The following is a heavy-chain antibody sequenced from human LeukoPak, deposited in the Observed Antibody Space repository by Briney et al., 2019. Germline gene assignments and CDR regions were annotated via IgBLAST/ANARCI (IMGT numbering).Heavy chain of an antibody. CDR3: VRDPSEVGAL. CDR2: INPNSGGT. V-gene: IGHV1-2*02. CDR1: RHTFTVWH. D-gene: IGHD1-26*01. Sequence: GASVKVSCKASRHTFTVWHIHWVRQAPGQGLEWMGWINPNSGGTNYAQKFQGRVTMTRDTSVNTVYMELSSLRSDDTAVYYCVRDPSEVGALWGQGSLVTVSS. J-gene: IGHJ4*02.